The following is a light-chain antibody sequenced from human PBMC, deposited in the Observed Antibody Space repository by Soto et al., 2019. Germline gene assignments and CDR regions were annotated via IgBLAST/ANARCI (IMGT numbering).Light chain of an antibody. CDR3: QQSYTTPPYT. Sequence: DIQMTQSPSSLSASVGARITITCRASQSISSYLNWYQQKAGKTPKLLIHYASTLQSGVPSRFSGSGSGTDFTLTISSRLPEDFGTYDCQQSYTTPPYTFGQGTRLEI. CDR2: YAS. J-gene: IGKJ2*01. CDR1: QSISSY. V-gene: IGKV1-39*01.